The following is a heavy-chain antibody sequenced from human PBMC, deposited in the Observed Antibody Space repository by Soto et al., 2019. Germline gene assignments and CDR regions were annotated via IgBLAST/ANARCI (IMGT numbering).Heavy chain of an antibody. V-gene: IGHV4-34*01. CDR2: INHSGST. J-gene: IGHJ6*02. CDR3: ASVGRGYSYGPCCEYYGGGV. CDR1: GGSFSGYY. D-gene: IGHD5-18*01. Sequence: SETLSLTCAVYGGSFSGYYWNWIRQPPWKGLEWIGEINHSGSTNYNPSLKSRVTISVDTSKNQFSLKLSSVTAADTAVYYCASVGRGYSYGPCCEYYGGGVWGQGTTVTVSS.